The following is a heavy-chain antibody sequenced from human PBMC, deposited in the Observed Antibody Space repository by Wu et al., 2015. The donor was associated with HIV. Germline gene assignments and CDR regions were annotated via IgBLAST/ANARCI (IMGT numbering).Heavy chain of an antibody. V-gene: IGHV1-2*02. Sequence: QVQLVQSGAEVRKPGASVKVSCKASGYTFSDYYMHWVRQAPGQGLEWMGWINPKSGGTNYAQKFQGRVTMTRDTSISTAYMELSRLRSDDTAVYYCARDYSSSKTLYYYFGMDVWGQGTTVTVSS. D-gene: IGHD6-13*01. CDR3: ARDYSSSKTLYYYFGMDV. J-gene: IGHJ6*02. CDR1: GYTFSDYY. CDR2: INPKSGGT.